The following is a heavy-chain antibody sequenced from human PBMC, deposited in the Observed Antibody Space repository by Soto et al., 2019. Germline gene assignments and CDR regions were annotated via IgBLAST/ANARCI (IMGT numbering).Heavy chain of an antibody. CDR3: ARNGIVVVVAATPSYFDY. V-gene: IGHV4-30-2*01. D-gene: IGHD2-15*01. CDR1: GGSISSGGYS. J-gene: IGHJ4*02. CDR2: IYHSGST. Sequence: PSETLSLTCAVSGGSISSGGYSWSWIRQPPGKGLEWIGYIYHSGSTYYNPSLKSRVTISVDRSKNQFSLKLSSVTAADTAVYYCARNGIVVVVAATPSYFDYWGQGTLVTVSS.